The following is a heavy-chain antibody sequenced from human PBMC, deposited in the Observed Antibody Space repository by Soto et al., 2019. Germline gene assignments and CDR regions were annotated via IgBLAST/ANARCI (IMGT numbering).Heavy chain of an antibody. J-gene: IGHJ4*02. CDR1: GFTFSSYA. Sequence: EVQLLESGGGLVQPGGSLRLSCAASGFTFSSYAMRWVRQAPVKGLEWVSAISGSGGSPYYADSVKGRFTISRDNSKNTLYLQMNSLRAEDTALYYCARRGSGSYSDSWGQGTLVTVSS. D-gene: IGHD1-26*01. CDR2: ISGSGGSP. V-gene: IGHV3-23*01. CDR3: ARRGSGSYSDS.